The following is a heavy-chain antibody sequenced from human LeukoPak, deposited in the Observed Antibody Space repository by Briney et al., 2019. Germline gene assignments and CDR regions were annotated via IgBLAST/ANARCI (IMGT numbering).Heavy chain of an antibody. D-gene: IGHD3-16*01. Sequence: PGGSLRLSCAASGFIFSDHYMSWIRQAPGKGLEWVSYIYPGGNNMYHTDSVKGRLTISRDNAKNSLYLQMNSLRVEDTAVYYCAREHYGLDYWGQGTLVTVSS. V-gene: IGHV3-11*01. J-gene: IGHJ4*02. CDR3: AREHYGLDY. CDR1: GFIFSDHY. CDR2: IYPGGNNM.